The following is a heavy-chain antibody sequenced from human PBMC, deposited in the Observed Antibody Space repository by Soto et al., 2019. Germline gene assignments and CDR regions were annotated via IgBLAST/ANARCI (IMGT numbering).Heavy chain of an antibody. D-gene: IGHD6-19*01. CDR2: IYFTGST. CDR3: ARDWGSSGWPN. CDR1: GHSLSSGGYY. V-gene: IGHV4-31*03. Sequence: SETLSLTCTVSGHSLSSGGYYWSWIRQHPGKGLEWVGYIYFTGSTLYNPSLKSRLAMSLDSSKNQFSLKLGSVTAADTAIYYCARDWGSSGWPNWGPGTLVTVSS. J-gene: IGHJ4*02.